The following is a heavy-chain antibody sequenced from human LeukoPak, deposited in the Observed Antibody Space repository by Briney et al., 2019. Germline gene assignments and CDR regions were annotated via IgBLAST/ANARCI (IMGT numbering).Heavy chain of an antibody. V-gene: IGHV3-23*01. CDR3: AKVYIAVALYYFDY. CDR1: GFTFSSYS. J-gene: IGHJ4*02. CDR2: ISGSGGST. Sequence: GGSLRLSCAASGFTFSSYSMNWVRQAPGKGLEWVSAISGSGGSTYYADSVKGRFTISRDNSKNTVYMQMSSLRAEDTAVYYCAKVYIAVALYYFDYWGQGALVTVSS. D-gene: IGHD6-19*01.